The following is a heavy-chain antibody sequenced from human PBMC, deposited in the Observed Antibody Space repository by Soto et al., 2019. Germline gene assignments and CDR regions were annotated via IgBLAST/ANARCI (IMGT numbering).Heavy chain of an antibody. V-gene: IGHV1-18*04. J-gene: IGHJ3*02. Sequence: ASVQFSCKASGYTFTSYGISWVRQAPGPGLEWMGWISAYNGNKNYAQKLQCRVTMTTDTSTSTAYMELRSLRSDDTAGNYCARDHRDDDASDSYSCDCDSWGEEKMVT. CDR3: ARDHRDDDASDSYSCDCDS. CDR2: ISAYNGNK. D-gene: IGHD3-22*01. CDR1: GYTFTSYG.